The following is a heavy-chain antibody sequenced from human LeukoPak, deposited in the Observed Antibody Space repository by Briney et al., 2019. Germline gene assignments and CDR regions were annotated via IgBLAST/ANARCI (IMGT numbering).Heavy chain of an antibody. CDR3: ARRSAYGGNFGAFDI. CDR1: GYSFTSYW. V-gene: IGHV5-51*01. CDR2: IYPGDSDT. J-gene: IGHJ3*02. Sequence: GESLKISCKGSGYSFTSYWIGWVRQMPGKGLEWMGIIYPGDSDTRYSPSFQGQVTISADKSISTAYLQWSSQKASDTAMYYCARRSAYGGNFGAFDIWGQGTMVTVSS. D-gene: IGHD4-23*01.